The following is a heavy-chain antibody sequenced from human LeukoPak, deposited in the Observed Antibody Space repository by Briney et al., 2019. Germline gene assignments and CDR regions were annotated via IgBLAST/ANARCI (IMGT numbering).Heavy chain of an antibody. CDR3: ARQGGDYINGGYFYYYYYMDV. D-gene: IGHD4-11*01. J-gene: IGHJ6*03. V-gene: IGHV4-39*01. CDR1: GGSISSSDYY. CDR2: IYYSGST. Sequence: PPETLSLTCTVSGGSISSSDYYWGWIRQPPGKGLEWIGSIYYSGSTYYNPPLKSRVTISIDTSKNQFSLKLTSVTAADTAVYYCARQGGDYINGGYFYYYYYMDVWGKGTTVTVSS.